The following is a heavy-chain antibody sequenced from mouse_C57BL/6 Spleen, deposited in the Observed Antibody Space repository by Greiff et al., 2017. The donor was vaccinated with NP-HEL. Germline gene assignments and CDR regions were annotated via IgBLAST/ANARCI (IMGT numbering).Heavy chain of an antibody. CDR3: ARRHGSSPDWYFDV. Sequence: QVQLQQSGAELVKPGASVKISCKASGYAFSSYWMNWVKQRPGKGLEWIGQIYPGDGDTTYNGKFKGKATLTADKSSSPAYMQLSSLTSEDSAVYFCARRHGSSPDWYFDVWGTGTTVTVSS. J-gene: IGHJ1*03. V-gene: IGHV1-80*01. CDR1: GYAFSSYW. CDR2: IYPGDGDT. D-gene: IGHD1-1*01.